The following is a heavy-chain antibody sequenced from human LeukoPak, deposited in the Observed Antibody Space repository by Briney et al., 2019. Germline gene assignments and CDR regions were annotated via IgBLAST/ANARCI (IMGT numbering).Heavy chain of an antibody. CDR1: GFTFSSYG. Sequence: PGGSLRLSCAASGFTFSSYGMHWVRQAPGKGLEWVAFIRYDGSNKYYADSVKGRFTISRDNPKNTLYLQMNSLRAEDTAVYYCAKVNSSSSVFDYWGQGTLVTVSS. CDR2: IRYDGSNK. J-gene: IGHJ4*02. D-gene: IGHD6-6*01. CDR3: AKVNSSSSVFDY. V-gene: IGHV3-30*02.